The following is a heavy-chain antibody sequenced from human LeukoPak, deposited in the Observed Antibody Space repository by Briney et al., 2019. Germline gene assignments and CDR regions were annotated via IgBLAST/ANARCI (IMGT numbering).Heavy chain of an antibody. CDR3: ARGGGNCLDY. J-gene: IGHJ4*02. Sequence: GGSLRLSCAASGFTFNNYPMHWVRQAPGKGLEWVAVISYDGSNKYYADSVKGRFTISRNNSKNTLYLQMNSLRAEDTAVYYCARGGGNCLDYWGQGTLVAVSS. D-gene: IGHD3-16*01. CDR1: GFTFNNYP. CDR2: ISYDGSNK. V-gene: IGHV3-30-3*01.